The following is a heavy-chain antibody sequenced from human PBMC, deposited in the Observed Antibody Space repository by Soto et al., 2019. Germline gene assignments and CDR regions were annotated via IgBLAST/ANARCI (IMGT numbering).Heavy chain of an antibody. D-gene: IGHD2-15*01. Sequence: QVQLVQSGAEVKKPGSSVKVSCKASGGTFSSYAISWVRQAPGQGLEWMGGIIPIFGTANYAKKFQGRVTITADESPGTASMELSSLRSEDTAVYSCASESRYCSGGSCYILPGIDYWGQGALVTVSS. V-gene: IGHV1-69*12. J-gene: IGHJ4*02. CDR2: IIPIFGTA. CDR1: GGTFSSYA. CDR3: ASESRYCSGGSCYILPGIDY.